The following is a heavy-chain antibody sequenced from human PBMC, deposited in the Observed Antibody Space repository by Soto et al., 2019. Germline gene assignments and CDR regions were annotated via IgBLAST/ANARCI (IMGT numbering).Heavy chain of an antibody. CDR3: ARALEYGMDV. Sequence: QVQLVESGGGVVQPGRSLRLSCAASGFTFSSYAMHWVRQAPGKGLEWVAVISYDGSNNYYADSVKGRFTISRDNSKNTLYLQMNSLRAEDTAVYYCARALEYGMDVWGQGTTVTVSS. D-gene: IGHD1-1*01. J-gene: IGHJ6*02. V-gene: IGHV3-30-3*01. CDR2: ISYDGSNN. CDR1: GFTFSSYA.